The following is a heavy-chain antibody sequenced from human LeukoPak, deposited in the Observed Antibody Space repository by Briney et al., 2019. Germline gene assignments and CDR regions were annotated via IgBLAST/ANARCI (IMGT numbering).Heavy chain of an antibody. CDR3: ARHGYYDSSGYYDYYYYYGMDV. V-gene: IGHV5-51*01. D-gene: IGHD3-22*01. Sequence: GESLKISCKGSGYSFTSYWIGWVRQMPGKGLEWMGIIYPGDPDTRYSPSFQGQVTISADKSISTAYLQWSSLKASDTAMYYCARHGYYDSSGYYDYYYYYGMDVWGQGTTVTVSS. CDR1: GYSFTSYW. CDR2: IYPGDPDT. J-gene: IGHJ6*02.